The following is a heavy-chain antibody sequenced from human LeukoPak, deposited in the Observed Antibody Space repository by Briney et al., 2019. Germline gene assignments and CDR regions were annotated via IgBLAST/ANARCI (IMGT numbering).Heavy chain of an antibody. CDR3: ARAPHCSGGSCYWVHFDY. CDR2: ISYDGSNK. J-gene: IGHJ4*02. CDR1: GFTFSSYA. V-gene: IGHV3-30-3*01. Sequence: PGGSLRLSCAASGFTFSSYAMHWVRQAPGKGLEWVAVISYDGSNKYYADSVKGRFTISGDNSKNTLYLQMNSLRAEDPAVYYCARAPHCSGGSCYWVHFDYWGQGTLVTVSS. D-gene: IGHD2-15*01.